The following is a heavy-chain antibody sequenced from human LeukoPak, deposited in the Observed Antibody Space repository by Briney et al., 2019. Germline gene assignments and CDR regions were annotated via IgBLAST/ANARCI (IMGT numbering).Heavy chain of an antibody. V-gene: IGHV1-69*04. CDR1: GYTFSSYG. CDR3: ARDSTRYYDFWSDYYYYGMDV. CDR2: IIPIFGIA. Sequence: ASVKVSCKASGYTFSSYGIIWARQAPGQGLEWMGRIIPIFGIANYAQKFQGRVTITADKSTSTAYMELSSLRSEDTAVYYCARDSTRYYDFWSDYYYYGMDVWGQGTTVTVSS. J-gene: IGHJ6*02. D-gene: IGHD3-3*01.